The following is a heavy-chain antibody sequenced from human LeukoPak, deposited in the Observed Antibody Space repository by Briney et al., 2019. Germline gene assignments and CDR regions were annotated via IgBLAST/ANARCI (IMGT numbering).Heavy chain of an antibody. CDR2: INHSGST. CDR3: ARSTGLLWFGEWYYFDY. CDR1: GGSFSGYY. Sequence: SETLSLTCAVYGGSFSGYYWSWIRQPPGKGLEWIGEINHSGSTNYNPSLKSRVTISVDTSKNRFSLKLSSVTAADTAVYYCARSTGLLWFGEWYYFDYWGQGTLVTVSS. D-gene: IGHD3-10*01. J-gene: IGHJ4*02. V-gene: IGHV4-34*01.